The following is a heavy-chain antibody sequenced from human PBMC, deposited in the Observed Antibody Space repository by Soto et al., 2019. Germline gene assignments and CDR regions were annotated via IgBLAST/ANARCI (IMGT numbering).Heavy chain of an antibody. CDR2: IYYSGST. CDR1: GGSISGFY. CDR3: ARDRYGLDV. J-gene: IGHJ6*01. V-gene: IGHV4-59*12. Sequence: PSETLSLTCTGSGGSISGFYWSWIRQPPGKGLEWIGYIYYSGSTNYNPSLESRVTISVDTSKNQFSLKLTSLSAADTAVYFCARDRYGLDVWGQGTTVT.